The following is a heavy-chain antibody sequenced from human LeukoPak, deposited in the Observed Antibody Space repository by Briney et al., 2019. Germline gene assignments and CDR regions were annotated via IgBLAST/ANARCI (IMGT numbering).Heavy chain of an antibody. CDR2: IRSKAYGGTT. D-gene: IGHD4-17*01. Sequence: GGSLRLSCTASGFTFGDYAMSWVRQAPGKGLEWVGFIRSKAYGGTTEYAASAKGRFTISRDDSKSIAYLQMNSLKTEDTAVYYCTRVMTTVTPAFDIWGQGTMVTVSS. J-gene: IGHJ3*02. CDR1: GFTFGDYA. CDR3: TRVMTTVTPAFDI. V-gene: IGHV3-49*04.